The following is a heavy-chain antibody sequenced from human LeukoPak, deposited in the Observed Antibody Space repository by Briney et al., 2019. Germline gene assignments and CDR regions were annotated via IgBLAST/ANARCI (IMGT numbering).Heavy chain of an antibody. Sequence: GGSLRLSCAASGFTFSSYSMNWVRQAPGKGLEWVSSISSSSSYIYYADSVKGRFTISRGNAKNSLYLQMNSLRAEDTAVYYCASQSSSWKKSDYWGQGTLVTVSS. CDR1: GFTFSSYS. D-gene: IGHD6-13*01. V-gene: IGHV3-21*01. CDR3: ASQSSSWKKSDY. J-gene: IGHJ4*02. CDR2: ISSSSSYI.